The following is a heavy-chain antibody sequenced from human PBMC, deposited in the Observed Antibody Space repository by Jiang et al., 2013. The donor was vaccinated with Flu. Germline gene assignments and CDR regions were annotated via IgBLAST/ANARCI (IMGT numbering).Heavy chain of an antibody. CDR1: GGTFSSYT. CDR3: ARDRRDGYPTPFDY. CDR2: IIPILGIA. J-gene: IGHJ4*02. D-gene: IGHD5-24*01. Sequence: ASGGTFSSYTISWVRQAPGQGLEWMGRIIPILGIANYAQKFQGRVTITADKSTSTAYMELSSLRSEDTAVYYCARDRRDGYPTPFDYWGQGTLVTVSS. V-gene: IGHV1-69*04.